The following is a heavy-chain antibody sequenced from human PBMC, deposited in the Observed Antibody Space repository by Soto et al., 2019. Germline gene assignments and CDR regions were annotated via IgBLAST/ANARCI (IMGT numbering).Heavy chain of an antibody. Sequence: SETLSLTCNVSDGSTTTYFWSWIRQPPGKGLEWIGYIYYNGNTNYNPSLESRVTMSVDSSKNQFSLKLSSVTAADTAVYYCARHPDEYYFDYWGQGTLVTVS. CDR1: DGSTTTYF. V-gene: IGHV4-59*08. CDR2: IYYNGNT. J-gene: IGHJ4*02. CDR3: ARHPDEYYFDY.